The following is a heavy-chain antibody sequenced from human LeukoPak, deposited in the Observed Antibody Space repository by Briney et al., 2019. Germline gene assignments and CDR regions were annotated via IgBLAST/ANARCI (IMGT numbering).Heavy chain of an antibody. J-gene: IGHJ4*02. V-gene: IGHV4-4*07. CDR3: ARASNYFDILY. CDR1: GGSISSYY. CDR2: IYTSGST. Sequence: SETLSLTCTVSGGSISSYYWSWIRQPAGKGLEWIGRIYTSGSTNYNPSLKSPVTMSVDTSKNQFSLKLTSVTAADTAVYFCARASNYFDILYWGQGTLVTVSS. D-gene: IGHD3-22*01.